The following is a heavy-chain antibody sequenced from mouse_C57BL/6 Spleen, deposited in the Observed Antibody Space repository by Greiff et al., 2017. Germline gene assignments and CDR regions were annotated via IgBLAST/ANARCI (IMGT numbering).Heavy chain of an antibody. V-gene: IGHV5-6*02. Sequence: EVKLMESGGDLVKPGGSLKLSCAASGFTFSSYGMSWVRQTPDKRLEWVATISSGGSYTYYPDSVKGRFTISRDNAKNTLYLQMSGLKSEDTAMYYCARRYDYGYFDVWGTGTTVTVSS. CDR3: ARRYDYGYFDV. D-gene: IGHD2-4*01. J-gene: IGHJ1*03. CDR1: GFTFSSYG. CDR2: ISSGGSYT.